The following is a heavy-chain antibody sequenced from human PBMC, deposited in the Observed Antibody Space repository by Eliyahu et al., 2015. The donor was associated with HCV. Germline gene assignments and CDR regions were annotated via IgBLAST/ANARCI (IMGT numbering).Heavy chain of an antibody. D-gene: IGHD3-22*01. J-gene: IGHJ3*02. CDR2: IYYSGST. CDR3: ARGGSGYYNDAFDI. Sequence: QVQLQESGPGLVKPSETLSLTCTVSGGSVSSGSYYWSWIRQPPGKGLEWIGYIYYSGSTNYNPSLKSRVTISVDTSKNQFSLKLSSVTAADTAVYYCARGGSGYYNDAFDIWGQGTMVTVSS. V-gene: IGHV4-61*01. CDR1: GGSVSSGSYY.